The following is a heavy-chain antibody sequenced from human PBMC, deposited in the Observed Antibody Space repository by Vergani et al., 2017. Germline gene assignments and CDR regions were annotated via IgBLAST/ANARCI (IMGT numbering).Heavy chain of an antibody. V-gene: IGHV3-23*04. CDR2: ISGSGGST. Sequence: VHLVESGGGVVQPGRSLTLSCVASGFSFRGHGMHWVRQAPGKGLEWVSAISGSGGSTYYADSVKGRFTISRDNSKNTLYLQMNSLRAEDTAVYYCAKDTIAVAGTGGGDYWGQGTLVTVSS. D-gene: IGHD6-19*01. CDR1: GFSFRGHG. J-gene: IGHJ4*02. CDR3: AKDTIAVAGTGGGDY.